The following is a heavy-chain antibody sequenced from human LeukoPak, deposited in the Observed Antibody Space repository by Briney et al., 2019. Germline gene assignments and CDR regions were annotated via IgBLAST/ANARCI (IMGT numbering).Heavy chain of an antibody. CDR1: GSTFSNYA. J-gene: IGHJ4*02. CDR3: VKAAGSWYGYFDY. V-gene: IGHV3-64D*06. CDR2: ISNNGGNT. D-gene: IGHD6-13*01. Sequence: GGSLRLSCSASGSTFSNYAIHWVRQAPGKGLEYVSTISNNGGNTNYADSVKGRFTISRDNSKNTVYLQMSSLRAEDTAVYYCVKAAGSWYGYFDYWGQGTLVTVSS.